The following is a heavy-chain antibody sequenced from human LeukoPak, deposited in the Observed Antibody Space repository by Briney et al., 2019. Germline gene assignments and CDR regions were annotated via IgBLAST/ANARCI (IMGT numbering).Heavy chain of an antibody. Sequence: GGSLRLSCAASGFSFSNFAMSWVRQAPGKGLEWVANIKQDGSEKYYVDSVKGRFTISRDNAKNSLYLQMNSLRAEDTAVYYCARGRVPFDYWGQGTLVTVSS. V-gene: IGHV3-7*01. CDR1: GFSFSNFA. CDR3: ARGRVPFDY. CDR2: IKQDGSEK. J-gene: IGHJ4*02. D-gene: IGHD1-1*01.